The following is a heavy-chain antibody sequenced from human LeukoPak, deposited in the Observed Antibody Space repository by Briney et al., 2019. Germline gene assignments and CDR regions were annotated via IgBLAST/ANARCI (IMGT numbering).Heavy chain of an antibody. Sequence: GGSLRLSCAASGFTFSSYGMHWVRQAPGKGLEWVAFIRYDGSNKYYADSVKGRFTISRDNAKNSLYLQMNSLRAEDTAVYYCARGGAVADYYFDYWGQGTLVTVSS. CDR1: GFTFSSYG. CDR2: IRYDGSNK. CDR3: ARGGAVADYYFDY. D-gene: IGHD6-19*01. J-gene: IGHJ4*02. V-gene: IGHV3-30*02.